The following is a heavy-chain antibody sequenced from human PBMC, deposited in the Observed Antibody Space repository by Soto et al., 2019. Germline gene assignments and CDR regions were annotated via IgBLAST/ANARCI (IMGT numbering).Heavy chain of an antibody. J-gene: IGHJ4*02. CDR3: ARMSPRYDILTGHFDY. CDR2: ISYDGSNK. V-gene: IGHV3-30-3*01. CDR1: GFTFSSYA. D-gene: IGHD3-9*01. Sequence: GGSLRLSCAASGFTFSSYAMHWVRQAPGKGLEWVAVISYDGSNKYYADSVKGRFTISRDNSKNTLYLQMNSLRAEDTAVYYCARMSPRYDILTGHFDYWGQGTLVTVSS.